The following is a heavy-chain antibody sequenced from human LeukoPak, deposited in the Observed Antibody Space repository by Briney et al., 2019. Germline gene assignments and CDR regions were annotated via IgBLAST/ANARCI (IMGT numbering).Heavy chain of an antibody. CDR3: AAGIQLWLRTVNYYYMDV. V-gene: IGHV4-59*03. D-gene: IGHD5-18*01. CDR2: IYHSGST. Sequence: SETLSLTCTVSGGSISTYYWSWIRQPPGKGLEWIGYIYHSGSTKYNPSLKSRVTISVDTSQNQFSLKLSSVTAADTAVYYCAAGIQLWLRTVNYYYMDVWGKGTTVTISS. CDR1: GGSISTYY. J-gene: IGHJ6*03.